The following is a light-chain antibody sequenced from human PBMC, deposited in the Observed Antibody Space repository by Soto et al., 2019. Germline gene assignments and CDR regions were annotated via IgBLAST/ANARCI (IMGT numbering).Light chain of an antibody. J-gene: IGKJ1*01. CDR3: QKYNSNLQT. Sequence: DIQVTQSPPTLSASLGDRVTISCLASQTISTWMAWYQQKTGKAPKLLIYKESSLESGVPSRFSGSGSGTELTLTISRLQPDDFATYYCQKYNSNLQTCGQGTKVDIK. V-gene: IGKV1-5*03. CDR1: QTISTW. CDR2: KES.